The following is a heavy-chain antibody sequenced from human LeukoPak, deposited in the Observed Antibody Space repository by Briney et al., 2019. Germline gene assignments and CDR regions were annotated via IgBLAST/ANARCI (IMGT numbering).Heavy chain of an antibody. CDR2: INPSGGST. J-gene: IGHJ4*02. CDR3: AREGLNPGQLFTYFDY. V-gene: IGHV1-46*01. D-gene: IGHD3-10*01. Sequence: ASVKVSCKASGYTFTSYYMHWVRQAPGQGLEWMGIINPSGGSTSYAQKFQGRVTMTRDMSTSTVYMELSSLRSEDTAVYYCAREGLNPGQLFTYFDYWGQGTLVTVSS. CDR1: GYTFTSYY.